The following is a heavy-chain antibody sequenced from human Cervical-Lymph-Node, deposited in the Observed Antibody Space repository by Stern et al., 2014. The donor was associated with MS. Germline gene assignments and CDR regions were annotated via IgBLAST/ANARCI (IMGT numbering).Heavy chain of an antibody. J-gene: IGHJ4*02. CDR2: IKPKTGIH. D-gene: IGHD1-26*01. Sequence: QDQLVQSGSELKKPGASVKVSCKAYGYTFTHYGINWVRQAPGQGLEWIVWIKPKTGIHTYAQAFTGRFGLSFVASVGTADLHISNLRADDTAIYYCARLLVGNITRDYWGPGTLVTVSS. V-gene: IGHV7-4-1*02. CDR3: ARLLVGNITRDY. CDR1: GYTFTHYG.